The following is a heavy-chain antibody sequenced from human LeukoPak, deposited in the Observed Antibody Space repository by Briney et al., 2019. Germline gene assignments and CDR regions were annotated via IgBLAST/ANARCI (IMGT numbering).Heavy chain of an antibody. CDR2: IYHSGST. J-gene: IGHJ3*02. CDR3: AREAPYGSGSYSAFDI. CDR1: GGSISSSSYY. D-gene: IGHD3-10*01. Sequence: SETLSLTCTVSGGSISSSSYYWGWIRQPPGKGLEWIGSIYHSGSTYYNPSLKSRVTISIDTSKNQFSLKLSSVTAADTAVYYCAREAPYGSGSYSAFDIWGQGTMVTVSS. V-gene: IGHV4-39*07.